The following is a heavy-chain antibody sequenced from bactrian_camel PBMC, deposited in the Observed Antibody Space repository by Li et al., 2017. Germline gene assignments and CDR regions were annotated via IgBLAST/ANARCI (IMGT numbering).Heavy chain of an antibody. CDR1: GFTFTNNW. D-gene: IGHD3*01. CDR3: VRGPVSEGFAY. V-gene: IGHV3S6*01. CDR2: LNTDGREA. J-gene: IGHJ6*01. Sequence: VQLVESGGGLVLPGGSLRLSCAASGFTFTNNWMTWLRQAPGKGLQWVASLNTDGREANYAVSVEGRFTISRDNAKNTMYLQMNSLKPEDTAVYYCVRGPVSEGFAYWGQGTQVTVS.